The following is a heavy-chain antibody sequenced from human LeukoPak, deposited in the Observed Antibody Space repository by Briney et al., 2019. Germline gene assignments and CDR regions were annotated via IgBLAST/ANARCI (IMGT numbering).Heavy chain of an antibody. Sequence: ASVKVSCKASGYTFTGYYRHWVRQAPGQGLEWMGWINPNSGGTNYAQKFQGRVTMTRDTSISTAYMELSRLRSDDTAVYYCARVTAAQEYYFDYWGQGTLVTVSS. CDR2: INPNSGGT. CDR1: GYTFTGYY. V-gene: IGHV1-2*02. CDR3: ARVTAAQEYYFDY. D-gene: IGHD2-2*01. J-gene: IGHJ4*02.